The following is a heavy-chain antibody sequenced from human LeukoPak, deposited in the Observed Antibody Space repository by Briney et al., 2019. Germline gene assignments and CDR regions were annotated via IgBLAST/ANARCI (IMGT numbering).Heavy chain of an antibody. J-gene: IGHJ6*03. CDR2: IYPTGNT. Sequence: PSETLSLTCSGSGGAIISYYWSWVRQPAGKGPEWIGRIYPTGNTDYKASLKTRVTMSTDLSKKQFSLRLRSVPAADTAVYYCARLKFYDSTGYSPGYYMDVWGKGTAVTVSS. CDR3: ARLKFYDSTGYSPGYYMDV. CDR1: GGAIISYY. D-gene: IGHD3-22*01. V-gene: IGHV4-4*07.